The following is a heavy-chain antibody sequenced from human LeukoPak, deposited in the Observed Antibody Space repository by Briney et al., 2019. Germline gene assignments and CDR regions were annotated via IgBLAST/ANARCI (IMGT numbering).Heavy chain of an antibody. Sequence: AASVKVSCKASGYTFTRYAMHWVRQAPGQRLEWMGWINAGNGTTKYSQKFQGRVTITRDTSASTAYMELSSLRSEDTAVYYCATLAVAGRWGQGTLVTVSS. J-gene: IGHJ4*02. D-gene: IGHD6-19*01. V-gene: IGHV1-3*01. CDR2: INAGNGTT. CDR3: ATLAVAGR. CDR1: GYTFTRYA.